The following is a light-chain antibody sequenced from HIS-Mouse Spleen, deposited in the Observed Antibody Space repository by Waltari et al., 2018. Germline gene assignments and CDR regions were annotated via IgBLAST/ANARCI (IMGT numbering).Light chain of an antibody. Sequence: SYELTQPPSVSVSPGQTARLTSSGDALPKKYSYCHQQKSGQAPVLVIYEDSKRPSGIPERFSGSSSGTMATLTISGAQVEDEADYYCYSTDSSGNHRVFGGGTKLTVL. V-gene: IGLV3-10*01. CDR3: YSTDSSGNHRV. CDR1: ALPKKY. J-gene: IGLJ2*01. CDR2: EDS.